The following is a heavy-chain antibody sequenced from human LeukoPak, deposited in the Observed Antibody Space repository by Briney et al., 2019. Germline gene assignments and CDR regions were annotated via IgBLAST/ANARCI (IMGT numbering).Heavy chain of an antibody. CDR1: GFTFSSYA. V-gene: IGHV3-23*01. CDR2: ISGSAGST. D-gene: IGHD6-13*01. CDR3: AKPGYSSNSGFDY. J-gene: IGHJ4*02. Sequence: GGSLRLSCAASGFTFSSYAMSWVRQAPGKGLEWVSVISGSAGSTYYADSVKGRFTISRDNSKNTLYLQMNSLRAEDTAVYYCAKPGYSSNSGFDYWGQGTLVTVSS.